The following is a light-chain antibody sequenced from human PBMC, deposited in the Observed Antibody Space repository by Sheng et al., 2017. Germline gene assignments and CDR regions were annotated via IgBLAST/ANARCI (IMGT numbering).Light chain of an antibody. Sequence: DIQMTQSPSTLSASVGDRVTITRRASQSISNWLVWYQQTPGQAPKALIFKESTLQSGVPSRFSGSGSGTEFTLTISSLHPDDFAIYYCLQYSRYPYTFGQGTKLEIK. CDR3: LQYSRYPYT. CDR1: QSISNW. V-gene: IGKV1-5*03. J-gene: IGKJ2*01. CDR2: KES.